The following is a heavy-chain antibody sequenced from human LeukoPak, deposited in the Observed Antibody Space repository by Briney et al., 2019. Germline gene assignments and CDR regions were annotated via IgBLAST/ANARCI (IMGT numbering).Heavy chain of an antibody. CDR3: ARLISMVRGVTVDDWFDP. Sequence: PSETLSLTCTVSGGSISSYYWTWIRQPAGKGLEWIGRIYPSGGTNYNPSLKSRVTMSVDTSKNQFSLKLSSVPAADTAVYYCARLISMVRGVTVDDWFDPWGQGTLVTVSS. CDR2: IYPSGGT. CDR1: GGSISSYY. D-gene: IGHD3-10*01. V-gene: IGHV4-4*07. J-gene: IGHJ5*02.